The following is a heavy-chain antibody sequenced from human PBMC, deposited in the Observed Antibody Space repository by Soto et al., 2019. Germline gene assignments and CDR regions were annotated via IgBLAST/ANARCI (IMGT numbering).Heavy chain of an antibody. J-gene: IGHJ3*02. Sequence: SETLSLTCAVYGGSFSGYYWSWIRQPPGKGLEWIGEINHSGSNNYNPSLKSRVTISVDTSKNQFSLKLSSVTAADTAVYYCARVPVAAAFDIWGQGTMVTVSS. D-gene: IGHD6-19*01. CDR1: GGSFSGYY. CDR2: INHSGSN. CDR3: ARVPVAAAFDI. V-gene: IGHV4-34*01.